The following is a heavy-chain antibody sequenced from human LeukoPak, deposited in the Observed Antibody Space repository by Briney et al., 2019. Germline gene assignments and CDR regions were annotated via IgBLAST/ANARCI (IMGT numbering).Heavy chain of an antibody. V-gene: IGHV3-23*01. CDR1: GFMFSSYA. CDR2: ISGSGDRT. J-gene: IGHJ4*02. D-gene: IGHD4-23*01. Sequence: GGSLRLSCAASGFMFSSYAISWVRQAPGKGLEWVSAISGSGDRTYYANSVKGRLAISRDNSKNMLYLQMNSLRAEDTAVYYCAWEKTTALTPGVDYWGQGTLVTVSS. CDR3: AWEKTTALTPGVDY.